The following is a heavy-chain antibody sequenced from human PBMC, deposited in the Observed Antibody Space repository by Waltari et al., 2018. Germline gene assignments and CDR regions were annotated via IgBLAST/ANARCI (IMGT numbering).Heavy chain of an antibody. J-gene: IGHJ4*02. D-gene: IGHD1-26*01. Sequence: QVQLVESGGGVVQPGGSLRLSCAASGFTFSSYGMHWVRQAPGKGLEWVAFIRYDGRNKYYADSGKGRFTISRDNSKSTLYLQMNSLRAEDTAVYYCAKVRGVIVGAYFDYWGQGTLVTVSS. CDR3: AKVRGVIVGAYFDY. CDR1: GFTFSSYG. V-gene: IGHV3-30*02. CDR2: IRYDGRNK.